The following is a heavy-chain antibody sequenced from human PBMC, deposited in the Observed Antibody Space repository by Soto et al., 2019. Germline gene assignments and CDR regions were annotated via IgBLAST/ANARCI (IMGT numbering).Heavy chain of an antibody. J-gene: IGHJ6*02. CDR2: IYYSGST. D-gene: IGHD3-9*01. CDR1: GGSISSGDYY. Sequence: QVQLQESGPGVVKPSQTLSLTCTVSGGSISSGDYYWSWIRQPPGKGLEWIGYIYYSGSTYYNPSLKSLVTISVDTSNNQFSLKLSSVTAADTAVYYCARALRYFDWLFGIYGMDVWGQGTTVTVSS. V-gene: IGHV4-30-4*01. CDR3: ARALRYFDWLFGIYGMDV.